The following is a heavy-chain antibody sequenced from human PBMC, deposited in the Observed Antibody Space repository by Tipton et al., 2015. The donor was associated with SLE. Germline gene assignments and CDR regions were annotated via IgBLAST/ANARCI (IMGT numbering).Heavy chain of an antibody. J-gene: IGHJ4*02. D-gene: IGHD6-13*01. Sequence: TLSLTCTVSGGSISSQYWSWIRQPPGKGLEWIGYINYSGSTNYNPSLKSRVTMSVDTSKNQFSLKLSSVTAADTAVYYCARRRGSSWYEDYFDYWGQGTLVTVSS. CDR2: INYSGST. CDR3: ARRRGSSWYEDYFDY. CDR1: GGSISSQY. V-gene: IGHV4-59*11.